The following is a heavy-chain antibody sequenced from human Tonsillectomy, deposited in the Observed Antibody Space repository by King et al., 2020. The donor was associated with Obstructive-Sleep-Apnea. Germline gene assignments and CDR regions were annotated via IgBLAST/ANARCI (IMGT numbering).Heavy chain of an antibody. J-gene: IGHJ4*02. V-gene: IGHV4-39*01. CDR1: GGSISSSSYY. D-gene: IGHD3-10*01. Sequence: QLQESGPGLVKPSETLSLTCTVSGGSISSSSYYWGWIRQPPGKGLEWIGSIYYSGSTYYNTSLKSRVTISVDTSKNQFSLKLSSVTAADTAVYYCARHGELLWFGELPYYFDYWGQGTLVTVSS. CDR2: IYYSGST. CDR3: ARHGELLWFGELPYYFDY.